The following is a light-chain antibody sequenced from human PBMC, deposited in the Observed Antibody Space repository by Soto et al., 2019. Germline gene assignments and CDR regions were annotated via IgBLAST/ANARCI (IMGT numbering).Light chain of an antibody. CDR3: QQYHHSPPWT. CDR2: GAS. J-gene: IGKJ1*01. V-gene: IGKV3-15*01. CDR1: QSVSSN. Sequence: EIVMTQSPATLSVSPGERATLSCRASQSVSSNLAWYQQKPGQAPRLLIYGASTRATGIPAGFSGSGSGTEFTLTISSLQSEDFVLYYCQQYHHSPPWTFGQGTKVDIK.